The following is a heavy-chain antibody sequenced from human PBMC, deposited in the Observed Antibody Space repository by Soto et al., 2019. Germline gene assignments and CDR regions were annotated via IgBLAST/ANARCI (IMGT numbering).Heavy chain of an antibody. V-gene: IGHV4-34*01. Sequence: QVQLQQCGAGLLKPSETLSLTCAVYGGSFSGYYWSWIRQPPGKGLEWIGEVNHSGSTNDNPYRKSRVTISVDTSKNQFALKLSSVVAADTAVYYCARGKGAYVVIFEVANRGYYMDVWGKGTTVIVSS. CDR3: ARGKGAYVVIFEVANRGYYMDV. D-gene: IGHD3-3*01. CDR1: GGSFSGYY. J-gene: IGHJ6*03. CDR2: VNHSGST.